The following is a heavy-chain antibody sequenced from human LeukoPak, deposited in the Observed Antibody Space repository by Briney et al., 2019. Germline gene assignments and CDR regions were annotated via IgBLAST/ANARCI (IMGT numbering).Heavy chain of an antibody. CDR1: GGSISSYY. J-gene: IGHJ6*03. Sequence: SETLSLTCTVSGGSISSYYWSWIRQPPGKGLEWIGYIYYSGSTNYNPSHKSRVTISVDTSKNQFSLKLSSVTAADTAVYYCARVQHGPGASGYCSGGSCYGAGYYYYYMDVWGKGTTVTVSS. CDR3: ARVQHGPGASGYCSGGSCYGAGYYYYYMDV. V-gene: IGHV4-59*08. D-gene: IGHD2-15*01. CDR2: IYYSGST.